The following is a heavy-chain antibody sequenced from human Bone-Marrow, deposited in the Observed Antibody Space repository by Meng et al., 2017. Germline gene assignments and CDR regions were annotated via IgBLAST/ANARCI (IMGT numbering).Heavy chain of an antibody. D-gene: IGHD6-13*01. CDR2: INHSGST. V-gene: IGHV4-34*01. Sequence: SQTLSLTCAVYGGSFSGYYWSRIRQPPGKGLEWIGEINHSGSTNYNPSLKSRVTISVDTSKNQFSLKLSSVTAADTAVYYCARVGRPIAAAGITWFDPWGQGTLVTVSS. CDR1: GGSFSGYY. J-gene: IGHJ5*02. CDR3: ARVGRPIAAAGITWFDP.